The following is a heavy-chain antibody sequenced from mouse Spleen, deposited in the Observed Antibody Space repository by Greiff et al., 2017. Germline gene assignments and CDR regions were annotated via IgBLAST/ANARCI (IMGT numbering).Heavy chain of an antibody. CDR2: ISYDGSN. J-gene: IGHJ1*01. V-gene: IGHV3-6*01. Sequence: EVQLQESGPGLVKPSQSLSLTCSVTGYSITSGYYWNWIRQFPGNKLEWMGYISYDGSNKYNPSLKNRISITRDTSKNQFFLKLNSVTTEDTATYYCARDENYGSSYVGGYWYFDVWGAGTTVTVSS. CDR3: ARDENYGSSYVGGYWYFDV. D-gene: IGHD1-1*01. CDR1: GYSITSGYY.